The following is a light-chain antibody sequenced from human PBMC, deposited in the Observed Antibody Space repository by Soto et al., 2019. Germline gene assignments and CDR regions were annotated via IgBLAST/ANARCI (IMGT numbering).Light chain of an antibody. CDR2: DAS. J-gene: IGKJ1*01. CDR1: QSISSD. Sequence: EIMLTQSPATLSLSPGERATLSCRASQSISSDLAWYQQKPGQAPRLLIYDASNRATGIPARFSGSGSGTDFTLTISSLEPEDLAVYYCQQYNSYPWTFGQGTKVEIK. V-gene: IGKV3-11*01. CDR3: QQYNSYPWT.